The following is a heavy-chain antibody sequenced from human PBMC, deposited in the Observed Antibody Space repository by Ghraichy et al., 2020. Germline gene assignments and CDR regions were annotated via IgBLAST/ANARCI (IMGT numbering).Heavy chain of an antibody. J-gene: IGHJ4*02. Sequence: SETLSLTCTVSGGSISSYYWSWIRQPPGKGLEWIGYIYYSGSTNYNPSLKSRVTISVDTSKNQFSLKLSSVTAADTAVYYCARHAHSAGDSSPLDYWGQGTLVTVSS. V-gene: IGHV4-59*08. CDR1: GGSISSYY. D-gene: IGHD3-22*01. CDR2: IYYSGST. CDR3: ARHAHSAGDSSPLDY.